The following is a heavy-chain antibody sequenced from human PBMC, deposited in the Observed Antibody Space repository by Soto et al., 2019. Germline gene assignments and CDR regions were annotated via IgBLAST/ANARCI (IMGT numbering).Heavy chain of an antibody. D-gene: IGHD1-26*01. CDR1: GFTFSTYA. CDR2: ISGSGGDT. Sequence: GGSLRLSCAASGFTFSTYAMGWVRQAPGKGLEYVSSISGSGGDTYYADSVKGRFTISRDNSKNTLYLQMNSLRAEDTAVYYCAKLSEDPYSGSYSDSWGQGTLVTVSS. CDR3: AKLSEDPYSGSYSDS. J-gene: IGHJ4*02. V-gene: IGHV3-23*01.